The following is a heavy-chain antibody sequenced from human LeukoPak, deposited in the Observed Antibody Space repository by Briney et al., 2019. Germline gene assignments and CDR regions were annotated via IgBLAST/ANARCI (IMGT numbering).Heavy chain of an antibody. CDR2: INGDGRNT. CDR1: GFTFSTYW. J-gene: IGHJ4*02. D-gene: IGHD6-19*01. V-gene: IGHV3-74*01. Sequence: GGSLRLSCAASGFTFSTYWMHWVRQAPGEGLVWVSHINGDGRNTNYADSVKGRFTISRDNSKNTLYLQMNSLRAEDTALYYCAKALRIAVAGTAFDYWGQGTLVTVSS. CDR3: AKALRIAVAGTAFDY.